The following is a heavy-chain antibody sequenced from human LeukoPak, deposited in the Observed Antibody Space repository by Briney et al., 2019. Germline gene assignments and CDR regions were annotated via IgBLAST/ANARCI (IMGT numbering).Heavy chain of an antibody. CDR1: GFTISNYW. V-gene: IGHV3-74*01. Sequence: GGSLRLSCAASGFTISNYWMHWVRQAPGKGLVWVSRSNSDGSSISYADSVKGRFTISRDIAKNTLYLQMNSLRDEDTGVYYCARDWSFDYWGQGTLVTVSS. J-gene: IGHJ4*02. CDR3: ARDWSFDY. CDR2: SNSDGSSI. D-gene: IGHD2-8*02.